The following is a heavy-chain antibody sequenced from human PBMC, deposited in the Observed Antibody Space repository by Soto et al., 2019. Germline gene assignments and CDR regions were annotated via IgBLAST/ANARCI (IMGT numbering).Heavy chain of an antibody. D-gene: IGHD2-21*02. CDR3: AKPPLTYCGGDCYSHFDY. V-gene: IGHV3-30*18. CDR2: ISYDGSNN. CDR1: GFPLSRYG. J-gene: IGHJ4*02. Sequence: GGSQQLSYTSSGFPLSRYGMHCVRPAPGKGLEWVAVISYDGSNNYYADSVKGRFTISRDNSKNTLYLQMNSLRAEDTAVYYCAKPPLTYCGGDCYSHFDYWGQGTLVTFSS.